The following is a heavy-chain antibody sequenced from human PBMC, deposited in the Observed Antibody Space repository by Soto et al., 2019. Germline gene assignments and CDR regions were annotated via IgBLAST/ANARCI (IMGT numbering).Heavy chain of an antibody. J-gene: IGHJ4*02. Sequence: GSLRLSCAASGFTFSSYSMNWVRQAPGKGLEWVSYISSSSSTNYADSVRGRFTISRDNSKNTLYLQMNSLRAEDTAVYYCARTPDYWGQGTLVTVSS. CDR3: ARTPDY. V-gene: IGHV3-48*04. CDR2: ISSSSST. CDR1: GFTFSSYS.